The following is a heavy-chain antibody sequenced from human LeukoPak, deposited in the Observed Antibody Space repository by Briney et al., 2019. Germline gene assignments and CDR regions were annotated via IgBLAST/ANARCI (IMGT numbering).Heavy chain of an antibody. Sequence: GGSLRLSCAASGFTFSSYWMHWVRQTPGKGLVWVSRIDRDGNITSYADSVKGRFTISRDNAKNTLYLQMNSLRAEDTAVYYCARISYDSSGYYDYWGQGTLVTASS. CDR2: IDRDGNIT. CDR1: GFTFSSYW. V-gene: IGHV3-74*01. D-gene: IGHD3-22*01. J-gene: IGHJ4*02. CDR3: ARISYDSSGYYDY.